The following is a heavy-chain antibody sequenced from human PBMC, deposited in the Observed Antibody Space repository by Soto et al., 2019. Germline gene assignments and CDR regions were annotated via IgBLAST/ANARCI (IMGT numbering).Heavy chain of an antibody. D-gene: IGHD3-22*01. J-gene: IGHJ4*02. CDR3: ARSKSYYYGSSGYYYLSRADPFDY. CDR2: IYHSGST. V-gene: IGHV4-30-2*01. CDR1: GGSISSGGYS. Sequence: SETLSLTCAVSGGSISSGGYSWSWIRQPPGKGLEWIGYIYHSGSTYYNPSLKSRVTISVDRSKNQFSLKLSSVTAADTAVYYCARSKSYYYGSSGYYYLSRADPFDYWGQGTLVTVSS.